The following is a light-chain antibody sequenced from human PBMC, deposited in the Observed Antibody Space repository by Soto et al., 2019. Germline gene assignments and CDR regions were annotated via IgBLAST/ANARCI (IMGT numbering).Light chain of an antibody. CDR1: QSVSSN. J-gene: IGKJ4*01. V-gene: IGKV3-15*01. Sequence: EIVMTQSPATLSVSPGERATLSCRASQSVSSNLAWYQQKPGQTPKLLIYVASTTATGIPARFRGSASGTQSTPTIRRLQSEHFAVYYCQQYNVRPHTFGGRTKVE. CDR3: QQYNVRPHT. CDR2: VAS.